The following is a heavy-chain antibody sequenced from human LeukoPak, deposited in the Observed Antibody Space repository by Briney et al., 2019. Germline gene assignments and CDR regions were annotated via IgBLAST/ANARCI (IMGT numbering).Heavy chain of an antibody. V-gene: IGHV3-23*01. Sequence: GGSLRLSCAASGFTFSSYAMSWVRQAPGKGLEWVSAISGSGGSTYYADSVKGRFTISRDNSKNTLYLQMNSLRAEDTAVYYCAKNVLRYLDWLGPFDYWGQGTLVTVSS. CDR1: GFTFSSYA. CDR2: ISGSGGST. J-gene: IGHJ4*02. D-gene: IGHD3-9*01. CDR3: AKNVLRYLDWLGPFDY.